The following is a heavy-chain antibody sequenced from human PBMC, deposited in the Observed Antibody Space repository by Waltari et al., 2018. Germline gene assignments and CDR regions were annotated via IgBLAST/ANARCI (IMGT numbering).Heavy chain of an antibody. J-gene: IGHJ3*01. CDR1: GGTFSSYA. CDR2: RSPSVGEA. CDR3: ARDLSAYCGGDCYSDV. D-gene: IGHD2-21*01. Sequence: QVQLVQSGAEVKKPGSSVKVSCKASGGTFSSYAISWVRQAPGQGLEGMGGRSPSVGEANYEENCQGRVTITTDESTSTAYMELSSLRSEDTAVYYCARDLSAYCGGDCYSDVWGQGTMVTVSS. V-gene: IGHV1-69*05.